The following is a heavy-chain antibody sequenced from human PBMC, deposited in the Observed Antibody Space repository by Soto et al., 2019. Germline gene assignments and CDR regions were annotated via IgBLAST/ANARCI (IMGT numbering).Heavy chain of an antibody. D-gene: IGHD5-18*01. V-gene: IGHV4-39*01. Sequence: QLQLQESGPGLVKPSETLSRTCTVSGGSIISSSYYWGWIRQPPGKGLEWLGSIYYSGSTYYNPSLKTRVTISVDTSKNQFAPKLSCVTAAYTAVYYGARIGYSYGYGFDYWGKGTLVTVSS. CDR1: GGSIISSSYY. J-gene: IGHJ4*02. CDR2: IYYSGST. CDR3: ARIGYSYGYGFDY.